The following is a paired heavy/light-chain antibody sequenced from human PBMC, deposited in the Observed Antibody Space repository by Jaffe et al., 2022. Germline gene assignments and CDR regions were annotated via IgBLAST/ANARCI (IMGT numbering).Light chain of an antibody. CDR3: QQYGSSTT. CDR1: QSVSSSY. Sequence: EIVLTQSPGTLSLSPGERATLSCRASQSVSSSYLAWYQQKPGQAPRLLIYGASSRATGIPDRFSGSGSGTDFTLTISRLEPEDFAVYYCQQYGSSTTFGQGTKVEIK. J-gene: IGKJ1*01. V-gene: IGKV3-20*01. CDR2: GAS.
Heavy chain of an antibody. V-gene: IGHV1-18*01. D-gene: IGHD3-16*02. CDR1: GYTFTSYG. Sequence: QVQLVQSGAEVKKPGASVKVSCKASGYTFTSYGISWVRQAPGQGLEWMGWISAYNGNTNYAQKLQGRVTMTTDTSTSTAYMELRSLRSDDTAVYYCARARIMITFGGVIVGHDAFDIWGQGTMVTVSS. CDR3: ARARIMITFGGVIVGHDAFDI. CDR2: ISAYNGNT. J-gene: IGHJ3*02.